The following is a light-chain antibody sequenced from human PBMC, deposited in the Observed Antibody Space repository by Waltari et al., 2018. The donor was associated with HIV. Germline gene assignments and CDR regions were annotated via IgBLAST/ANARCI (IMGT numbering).Light chain of an antibody. CDR2: EVS. J-gene: IGLJ2*01. CDR3: SSYTSSSTLI. CDR1: SSDVGGYNF. Sequence: QSALTQPASVSGSPGQSITISCTGTSSDVGGYNFVPWYQQHPGKAPKLMIYEVSHRPSGVSNRFSGSKSGNTASLTISGLQAEDEADYYCSSYTSSSTLIFGGGTRLTVL. V-gene: IGLV2-14*01.